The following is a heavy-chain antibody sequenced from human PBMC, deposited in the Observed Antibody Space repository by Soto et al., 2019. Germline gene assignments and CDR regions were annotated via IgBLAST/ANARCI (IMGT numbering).Heavy chain of an antibody. CDR3: ARGAISTKIEY. CDR2: ILYVGSS. J-gene: IGHJ4*01. CDR1: GISIDKNY. D-gene: IGHD2-2*02. Sequence: TSETLSLTCSVSGISIDKNYWTWIRQIPGKGLEWIGYILYVGSSSFNPSLKSRVTMSIDTSKSQFSLKLSSVTAADTAVYYCARGAISTKIEYWGHGTLVTVSS. V-gene: IGHV4-59*01.